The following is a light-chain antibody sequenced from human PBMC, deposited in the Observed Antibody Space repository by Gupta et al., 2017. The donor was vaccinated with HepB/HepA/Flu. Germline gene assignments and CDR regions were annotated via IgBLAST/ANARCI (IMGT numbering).Light chain of an antibody. J-gene: IGLJ2*01. Sequence: SALTKPASVSGSPGQSITIFCTGTSSDVGSYNLASWYQQHPGKAPKLMIYEVSKRPSGVSNRFSGSKSGNTASLTISGLQADDDADYYCCSYAGISTLVFGGGTKLTVL. CDR1: SSDVGSYNL. V-gene: IGLV2-23*02. CDR2: EVS. CDR3: CSYAGISTLV.